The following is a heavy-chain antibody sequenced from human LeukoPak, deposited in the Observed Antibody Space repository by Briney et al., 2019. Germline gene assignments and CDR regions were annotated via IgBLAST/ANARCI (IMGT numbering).Heavy chain of an antibody. Sequence: GGSLRLSCAASGFTFSSYAMSWVRQAPGKGLEWVSAISGSGGSTYYADSAKGRFTISRDNSKNTLYLQMNSLRAEDTAVYYCAKFKGQWLVLGIVDYWGQGTLVTVSS. CDR2: ISGSGGST. V-gene: IGHV3-23*01. CDR3: AKFKGQWLVLGIVDY. D-gene: IGHD6-19*01. J-gene: IGHJ4*02. CDR1: GFTFSSYA.